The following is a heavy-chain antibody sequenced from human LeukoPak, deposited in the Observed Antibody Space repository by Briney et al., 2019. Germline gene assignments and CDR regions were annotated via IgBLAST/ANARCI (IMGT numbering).Heavy chain of an antibody. CDR3: ARVPSYDMVRGFDY. CDR1: GYTFTGYY. D-gene: IGHD3-10*01. Sequence: GASVKVSCKASGYTFTGYYMHWVRQAPGQGLEWMGWINTNTGNPTYAQGFTGRFVFSLDTSVSTAYLQISSLKAEDTAVYYCARVPSYDMVRGFDYWGQGTLVTVSS. CDR2: INTNTGNP. J-gene: IGHJ4*02. V-gene: IGHV7-4-1*02.